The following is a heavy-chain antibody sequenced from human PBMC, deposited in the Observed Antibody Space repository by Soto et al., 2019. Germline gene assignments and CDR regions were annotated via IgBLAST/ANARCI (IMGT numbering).Heavy chain of an antibody. Sequence: GSLRLSCAASGFPFSSYAMSWVRQAPGKGLEWVSAISGSGGSTYYADSVKGRFTISRDNSKNTLYLQMNSLRVEDTAVYSCSKGAAAGNHYYYYGMDVWGQGTTVTVSS. CDR1: GFPFSSYA. D-gene: IGHD6-13*01. V-gene: IGHV3-23*01. CDR2: ISGSGGST. J-gene: IGHJ6*02. CDR3: SKGAAAGNHYYYYGMDV.